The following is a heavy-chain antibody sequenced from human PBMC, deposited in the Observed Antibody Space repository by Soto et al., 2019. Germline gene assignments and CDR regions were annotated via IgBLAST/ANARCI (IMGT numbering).Heavy chain of an antibody. CDR2: IDPRDSYT. V-gene: IGHV5-10-1*01. CDR3: ARPIVTPGSGYRDFSGLDV. D-gene: IGHD3-22*01. CDR1: GYNFASYL. Sequence: EVQLVQSGAEVKKPGESLRISCKGSGYNFASYLIIWVRQMPGKGLEWMGRIDPRDSYTKYSPSFQGHVTISADKSISAAYLQWSSLNASDTAIYYCARPIVTPGSGYRDFSGLDVWGQGTTVTVTS. J-gene: IGHJ6*02.